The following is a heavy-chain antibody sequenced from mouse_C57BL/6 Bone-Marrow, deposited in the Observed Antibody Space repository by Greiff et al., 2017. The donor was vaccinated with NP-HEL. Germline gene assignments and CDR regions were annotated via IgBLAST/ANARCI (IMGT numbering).Heavy chain of an antibody. J-gene: IGHJ1*03. CDR2: IDPEDGET. Sequence: EVQLQQSGAELVKPGASVKLSCTASGFNIKDYYMHWVKQRTEQGLEWIGRIDPEDGETKYAPKFTGKATITADTSSNTAYPQLSSLTSEDTAVYYCARGITTVVADWYFDVWGTGTTVTVSA. V-gene: IGHV14-2*01. CDR3: ARGITTVVADWYFDV. D-gene: IGHD1-1*01. CDR1: GFNIKDYY.